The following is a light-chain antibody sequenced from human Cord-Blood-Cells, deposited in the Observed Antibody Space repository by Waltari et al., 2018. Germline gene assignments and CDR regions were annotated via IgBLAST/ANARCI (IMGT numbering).Light chain of an antibody. Sequence: QSALTQPASLSGSPGQSIPISCTGTSSDVSGYNYVSWYQQHPGKAPKLMIYDVSNRPSGVSNRFSGSKSGNTASLTISGLQAEDEADYYCSSYTSSSTYVFGTGTKVTVL. V-gene: IGLV2-14*01. CDR1: SSDVSGYNY. CDR2: DVS. J-gene: IGLJ1*01. CDR3: SSYTSSSTYV.